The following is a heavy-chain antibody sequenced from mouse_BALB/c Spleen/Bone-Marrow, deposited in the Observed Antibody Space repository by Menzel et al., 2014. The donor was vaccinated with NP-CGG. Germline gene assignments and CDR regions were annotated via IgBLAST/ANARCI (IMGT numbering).Heavy chain of an antibody. CDR3: ASPLLFAY. CDR1: GYSITSDYA. J-gene: IGHJ3*01. V-gene: IGHV3-2*02. D-gene: IGHD2-3*01. CDR2: ISYSGST. Sequence: VQLQQSGPGLVKPSQSLSLTCTVTGYSITSDYAWNWIRQFPGNKLEWMGYISYSGSTSYNPSLKSRISITRDTSKNQFFLQLNSVTTEDTATYYCASPLLFAYWGQGTLVTVS.